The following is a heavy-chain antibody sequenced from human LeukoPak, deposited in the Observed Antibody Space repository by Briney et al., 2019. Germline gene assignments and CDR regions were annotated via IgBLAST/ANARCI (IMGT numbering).Heavy chain of an antibody. CDR1: GYSFTSYW. Sequence: GESLKISCKGSGYSFTSYWIGWVRQMPGKGLEWMGIIYPGDSDTRYSPSFQGQVTISADKSISTAYLQWSSLKASDTAMYYCARTPERGYSYGYGFDYWGQGTLVTVSS. V-gene: IGHV5-51*01. D-gene: IGHD5-18*01. CDR2: IYPGDSDT. CDR3: ARTPERGYSYGYGFDY. J-gene: IGHJ4*02.